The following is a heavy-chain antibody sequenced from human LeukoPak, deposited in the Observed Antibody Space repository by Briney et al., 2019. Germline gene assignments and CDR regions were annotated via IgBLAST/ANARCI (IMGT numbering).Heavy chain of an antibody. CDR1: GFTFSSYS. D-gene: IGHD4-17*01. Sequence: PGGSLRLSCAASGFTFSSYSMNWIRQAPGKGLEWVSSISSSTSYIYYADSVKGRFTISKDNAKNSLYLQMNSLRAEDTAVYYCARAGGSTVSHSNYWGQGALVTVSS. CDR2: ISSSTSYI. CDR3: ARAGGSTVSHSNY. J-gene: IGHJ4*02. V-gene: IGHV3-21*01.